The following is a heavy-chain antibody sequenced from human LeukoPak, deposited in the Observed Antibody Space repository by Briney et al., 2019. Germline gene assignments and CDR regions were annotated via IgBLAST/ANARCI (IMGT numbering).Heavy chain of an antibody. V-gene: IGHV3-30*03. CDR1: GFTFSRFW. CDR2: VADDGNHK. J-gene: IGHJ4*02. CDR3: AREAAWGQWYFDY. Sequence: GSLRLSCEVSGFTFSRFWMSWVRQAPGKGLEWVAVVADDGNHKVYADSAKGRFTIYRDNSKNTLYLQMDSLRAEDTAVYYCAREAAWGQWYFDYWGQGTLVTVSS. D-gene: IGHD2-15*01.